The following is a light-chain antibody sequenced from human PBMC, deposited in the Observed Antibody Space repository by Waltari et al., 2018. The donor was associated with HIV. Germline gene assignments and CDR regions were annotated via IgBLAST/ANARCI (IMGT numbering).Light chain of an antibody. V-gene: IGLV1-47*01. Sequence: QPVLTQPPSASGTPGHGVTISCSGSNSNIGTNSVYWYQHRPGMAPKLLIYRNKRRPSGIPDRFSGSRSGTSASLAISGLRSEDEADYYCATWDDSLIWVFGGGTKLTVL. CDR2: RNK. J-gene: IGLJ3*02. CDR3: ATWDDSLIWV. CDR1: NSNIGTNS.